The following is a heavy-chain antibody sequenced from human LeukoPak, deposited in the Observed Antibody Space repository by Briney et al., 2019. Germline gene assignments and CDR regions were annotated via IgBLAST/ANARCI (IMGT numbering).Heavy chain of an antibody. CDR1: GGTFSSYA. J-gene: IGHJ4*02. V-gene: IGHV1-69*04. D-gene: IGHD3-10*01. CDR3: ARVPYGSGSYRPFDY. Sequence: SVKASCKASGGTFSSYAISWVRQAPGQGLEWMGRIIPILGIANYAQKFQGRVTITADKSTSTAYMELSSLRSEDTAVYYCARVPYGSGSYRPFDYWGQGTLVTVSS. CDR2: IIPILGIA.